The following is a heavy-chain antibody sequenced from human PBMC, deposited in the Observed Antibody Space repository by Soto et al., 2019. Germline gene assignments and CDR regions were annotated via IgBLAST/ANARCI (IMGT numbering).Heavy chain of an antibody. CDR3: ARLGKTQYYYYYMDV. V-gene: IGHV4-39*01. CDR1: GGSISSSSYY. CDR2: IYYSGST. D-gene: IGHD7-27*01. Sequence: SETLSLTCTVSGGSISSSSYYWGWIRQPPGKGLEWIGSIYYSGSTYYNPSLKSRVTISVDTSKNQFSLKLSSVTAADTAVYYCARLGKTQYYYYYMDVWGKGTTVTVSS. J-gene: IGHJ6*03.